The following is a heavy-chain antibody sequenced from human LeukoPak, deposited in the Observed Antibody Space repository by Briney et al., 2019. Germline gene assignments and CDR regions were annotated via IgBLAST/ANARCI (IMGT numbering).Heavy chain of an antibody. D-gene: IGHD6-13*01. J-gene: IGHJ3*02. CDR3: ARSRSSWPHDAFDI. V-gene: IGHV7-4-1*02. CDR2: INTNTGNP. CDR1: GYTFTSYA. Sequence: GASVKVSCKASGYTFTSYAMNWVRQAPGQGLEWMGWINTNTGNPTYAQGFTGRFVFSLDTSVSTAYLLISSLKAGDTAVYYCARSRSSWPHDAFDIWGQGTMVTVSS.